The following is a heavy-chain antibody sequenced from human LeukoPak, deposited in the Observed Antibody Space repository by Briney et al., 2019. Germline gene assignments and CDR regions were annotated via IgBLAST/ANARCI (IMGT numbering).Heavy chain of an antibody. D-gene: IGHD3-22*01. V-gene: IGHV1-2*02. CDR1: GYTFTGYY. J-gene: IGHJ4*02. CDR3: ARALLYYDSSGYFY. Sequence: GASVTVSCKASGYTFTGYYMHWVRQAPGQGLEWMGWINPNSGGTNYAQKFQGRVTMTRDTSISTAYMELSRLRSDDTAVYYCARALLYYDSSGYFYWGQGTLVTVSS. CDR2: INPNSGGT.